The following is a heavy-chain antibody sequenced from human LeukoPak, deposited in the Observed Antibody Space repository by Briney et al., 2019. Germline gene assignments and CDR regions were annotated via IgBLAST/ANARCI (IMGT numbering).Heavy chain of an antibody. CDR1: GFTFSSYA. CDR2: ISYDGSNK. D-gene: IGHD6-13*01. Sequence: GGSLRLSCAASGFTFSSYAMHWVRQAPGKGLEWVAVISYDGSNKYYADSVKGRFTISRDNSKNTLYVQMNSLKTEDTAVYYCATEGGTIAAAVFQDWGQGTLVTVSS. J-gene: IGHJ1*01. CDR3: ATEGGTIAAAVFQD. V-gene: IGHV3-30-3*01.